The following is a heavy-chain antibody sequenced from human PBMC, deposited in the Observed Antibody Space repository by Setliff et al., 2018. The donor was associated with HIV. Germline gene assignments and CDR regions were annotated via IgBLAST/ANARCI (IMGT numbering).Heavy chain of an antibody. CDR1: GGSISSISYY. J-gene: IGHJ4*02. CDR3: ARHPPYCSGGSCYRGRVYYLDY. D-gene: IGHD2-15*01. Sequence: SETLSLTCTVSGGSISSISYYWGWIRQPPGKGLEWIGSIYYSGSTYYNPSLKSRVTISVNTSKNQFSLKLNSVTAADTAMDYCARHPPYCSGGSCYRGRVYYLDYWGQGTLVTVSS. V-gene: IGHV4-39*01. CDR2: IYYSGST.